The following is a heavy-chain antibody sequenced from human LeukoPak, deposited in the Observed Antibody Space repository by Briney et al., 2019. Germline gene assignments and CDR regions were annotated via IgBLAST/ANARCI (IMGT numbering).Heavy chain of an antibody. CDR3: ARHTREQWLAGPFDY. D-gene: IGHD6-19*01. V-gene: IGHV4-59*08. CDR1: GGSISSYY. CDR2: IYYSGST. J-gene: IGHJ4*02. Sequence: SETLSLTCTVSGGSISSYYWSWIRQPPGKGLEWIGYIYYSGSTNYNPSLKSRVTISVDTSKNQFSLKLSSVTAADTAVCYCARHTREQWLAGPFDYWGQGTLVTVSS.